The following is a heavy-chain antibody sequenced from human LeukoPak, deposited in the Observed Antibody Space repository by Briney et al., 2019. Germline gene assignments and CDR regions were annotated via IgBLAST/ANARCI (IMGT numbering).Heavy chain of an antibody. CDR2: ISAAGNT. CDR1: GFTFSSYA. Sequence: GGSLRLSCAASGFTFSSYATSWVRQAPGKGLEWVSAISAAGNTYYADSVKGRFTISRDNSKNTLFLQMNSLRTEDTAIYYCAKRSASGSYYFDYWGQGALVTASS. CDR3: AKRSASGSYYFDY. V-gene: IGHV3-23*01. J-gene: IGHJ4*02. D-gene: IGHD3-10*01.